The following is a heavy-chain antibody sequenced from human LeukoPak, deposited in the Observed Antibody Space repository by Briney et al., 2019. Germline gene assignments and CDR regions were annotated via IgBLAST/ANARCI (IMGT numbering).Heavy chain of an antibody. J-gene: IGHJ5*02. CDR1: GGSISSSNW. D-gene: IGHD3-22*01. CDR2: IYTSGST. V-gene: IGHV4-4*07. Sequence: SETLSLTCAVSGGSISSSNWWSWIRQPAGKGLEWIGRIYTSGSTNYNPSLKSRVTMSVDTSKNQFSLKLSSVTAADTAVYYCARTSGVSYDSSGYYRKGYWFDPWGQGTLVTVSS. CDR3: ARTSGVSYDSSGYYRKGYWFDP.